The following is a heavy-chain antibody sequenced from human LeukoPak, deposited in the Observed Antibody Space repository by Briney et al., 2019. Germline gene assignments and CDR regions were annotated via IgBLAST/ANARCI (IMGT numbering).Heavy chain of an antibody. CDR3: ARDLEGLERYFDY. D-gene: IGHD1-1*01. V-gene: IGHV1-2*02. CDR2: INPNSGGT. J-gene: IGHJ4*02. Sequence: GASVKVSCKASRYAFTGYYLHWVRQAPGHGLEWMGWINPNSGGTKYAQKIQGRVTMTRDTSITTAYMELSRLRSDDTAVYYCARDLEGLERYFDYWGQGTLVTVSS. CDR1: RYAFTGYY.